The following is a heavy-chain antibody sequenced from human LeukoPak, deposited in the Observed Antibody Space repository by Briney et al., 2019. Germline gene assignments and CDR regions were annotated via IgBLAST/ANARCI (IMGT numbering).Heavy chain of an antibody. CDR1: GFTFSSYW. V-gene: IGHV3-74*01. D-gene: IGHD3-10*01. CDR2: INDDGRTT. CDR3: ARDLVYGSRSLGY. J-gene: IGHJ4*02. Sequence: PGGSLRLSCAGSGFTFSSYWMHWVRQAPGKGLVWVSRINDDGRTTNHADSVKGRFTISRDNAKSTLYLQMNSLTAEDTAVYYCARDLVYGSRSLGYWGQGTLVTVS.